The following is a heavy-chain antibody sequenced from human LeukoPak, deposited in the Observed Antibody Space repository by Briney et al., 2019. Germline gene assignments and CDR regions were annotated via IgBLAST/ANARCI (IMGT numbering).Heavy chain of an antibody. V-gene: IGHV1-8*01. CDR3: ARGRYRDSSGYYGAFDI. J-gene: IGHJ3*02. CDR1: GYTFTSYG. Sequence: ASVKVSCKASGYTFTSYGINWVRQATGQGLEWMGWMNPNSGNTGYAQKFQGRVTMTRNTSISTAYMELSSLRSEDTAVYYCARGRYRDSSGYYGAFDIWGQGTMVTVSS. CDR2: MNPNSGNT. D-gene: IGHD3-22*01.